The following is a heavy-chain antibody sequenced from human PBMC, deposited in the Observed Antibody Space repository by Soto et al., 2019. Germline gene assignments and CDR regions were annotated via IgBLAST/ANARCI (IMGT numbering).Heavy chain of an antibody. V-gene: IGHV1-8*01. J-gene: IGHJ4*02. D-gene: IGHD1-26*01. Sequence: ASVKGCCKDSRYIFTGIDINWGRQTTGQGLEWMGWMEPSSGRTGYAQKFQGRVTMTRDTSINTAYMELSSLTSDDTDFYYCARGVSAGVDCRGQGKLLTVS. CDR1: RYIFTGID. CDR2: MEPSSGRT. CDR3: ARGVSAGVDC.